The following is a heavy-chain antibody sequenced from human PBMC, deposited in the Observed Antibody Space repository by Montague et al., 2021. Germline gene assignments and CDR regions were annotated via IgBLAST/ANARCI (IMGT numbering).Heavy chain of an antibody. CDR3: ARGRGVSSGIGQLDP. J-gene: IGHJ5*02. CDR1: GFTVRSNY. D-gene: IGHD3-22*01. V-gene: IGHV3-53*01. CDR2: LYSGGPT. Sequence: SLRLSCAASGFTVRSNYMSWVRQAPGKGLEWVSVLYSGGPTYYADSVKGRFTISSDNSKNTLYLQMNNLRAEDTALYYCARGRGVSSGIGQLDPWGQGTLVTVSS.